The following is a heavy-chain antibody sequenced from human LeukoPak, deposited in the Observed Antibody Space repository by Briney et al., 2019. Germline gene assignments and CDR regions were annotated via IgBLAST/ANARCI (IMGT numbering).Heavy chain of an antibody. CDR1: GFTFSSYA. Sequence: PGGSLRLSCAASGFTFSSYAMSWVRQAPGKGLEWVSAISGSGGSTYYADSVKGRFTISRDISKNMLFLQMNSLRAEDTAVYYCARVLAGSAFDIWGQGTMVIVSS. CDR2: ISGSGGST. D-gene: IGHD1-1*01. CDR3: ARVLAGSAFDI. V-gene: IGHV3-23*01. J-gene: IGHJ3*02.